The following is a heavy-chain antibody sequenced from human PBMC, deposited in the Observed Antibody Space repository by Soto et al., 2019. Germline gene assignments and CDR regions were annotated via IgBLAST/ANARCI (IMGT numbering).Heavy chain of an antibody. J-gene: IGHJ6*02. D-gene: IGHD4-17*01. CDR1: GFTFSSYA. CDR3: AKGSGPLRLRKTFYYYYVMDV. V-gene: IGHV3-23*01. CDR2: ISGSGGST. Sequence: GGSLRLSCAASGFTFSSYAMNWVRQAPGKGLEWVSAISGSGGSTYYADSVKGRFTISRDNSKNTLYLQMNSLRVEDTAVYYCAKGSGPLRLRKTFYYYYVMDVWGQGTTVTVSS.